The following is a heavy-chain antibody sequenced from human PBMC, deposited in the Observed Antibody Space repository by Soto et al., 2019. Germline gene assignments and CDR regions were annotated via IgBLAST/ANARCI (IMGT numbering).Heavy chain of an antibody. Sequence: QVQLVQSGAEVKKPGASVKVSCKASGYTFTSYGISWVRQAPGQGLEWMGWISAYNGNTNYAQKLQGRVTMTTDTSTSTAYMELRSLRSDDTAVYYCASVPPGQLVSLYFDYWGQGTLVTVSS. CDR1: GYTFTSYG. CDR3: ASVPPGQLVSLYFDY. V-gene: IGHV1-18*04. D-gene: IGHD6-6*01. J-gene: IGHJ4*02. CDR2: ISAYNGNT.